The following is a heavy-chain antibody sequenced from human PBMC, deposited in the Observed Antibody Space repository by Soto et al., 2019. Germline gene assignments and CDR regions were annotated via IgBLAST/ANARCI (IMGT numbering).Heavy chain of an antibody. CDR3: ARDPNANAFDI. Sequence: SETLSLTCAVYGASLSGFDWSWVRQPPGKGLEWIGEINQSGSTNYDPSLKSRVTISMDTSKNQFSLRLRSVTAADTAIYYCARDPNANAFDIWGRGTMVTASS. J-gene: IGHJ3*02. CDR1: GASLSGFD. V-gene: IGHV4-34*01. CDR2: INQSGST.